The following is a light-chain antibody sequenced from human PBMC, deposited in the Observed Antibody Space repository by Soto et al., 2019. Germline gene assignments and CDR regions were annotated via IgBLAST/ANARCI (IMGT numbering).Light chain of an antibody. Sequence: QSVLTQPASVSGSPGQSITISCSGTTSDVGRYNLVSWYQHHPGKAPKLLIYEGSKRPSGVSNRFSGSKSGNTASLTISGLQAEDEADYYCCSYAGSSTVVFGGGTKLIVL. CDR1: TSDVGRYNL. CDR3: CSYAGSSTVV. J-gene: IGLJ3*02. CDR2: EGS. V-gene: IGLV2-23*01.